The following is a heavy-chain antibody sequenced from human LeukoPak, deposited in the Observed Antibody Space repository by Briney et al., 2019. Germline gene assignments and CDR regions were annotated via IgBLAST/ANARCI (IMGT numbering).Heavy chain of an antibody. CDR3: ASDEDAF. CDR1: GFTFNSYN. J-gene: IGHJ4*02. V-gene: IGHV3-48*02. CDR2: ISSDSTTI. Sequence: GGSLRLSCVASGFTFNSYNMNWVRQAPGKGLEWVSYISSDSTTIFYADSVKGRFTISRDNVKNSLFLQLNSLRDEDTAVYYCASDEDAFGGQGTLVTVSS.